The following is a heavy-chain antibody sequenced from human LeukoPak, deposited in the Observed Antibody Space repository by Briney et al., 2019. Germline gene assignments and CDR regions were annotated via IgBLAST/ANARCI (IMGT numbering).Heavy chain of an antibody. V-gene: IGHV1-69*04. CDR1: GGTFSSYA. CDR3: AREIVATIFSF. Sequence: ASVTVSCKASGGTFSSYAISWVRQAPGQGLEWMGRIIPILGIANYAQKFQGRVTITTDESTSTAYMELSSLRSEDTAVYYCAREIVATIFSFWGQGTLVTVSS. D-gene: IGHD5-12*01. CDR2: IIPILGIA. J-gene: IGHJ4*02.